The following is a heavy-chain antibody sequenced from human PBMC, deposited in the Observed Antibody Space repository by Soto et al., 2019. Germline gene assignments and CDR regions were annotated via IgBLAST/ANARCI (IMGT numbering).Heavy chain of an antibody. CDR1: GASVSGNSAA. Sequence: SQTLSLTCAISGASVSGNSAAWNWIRQSPSRGLEWLGRTYYRSRWYNDYAVSVKSRITVTPDTSKNQFSLHLNSVTPEDTAVYYCGREFPYYVRSDGDLDDWGQGALVT. D-gene: IGHD3-16*01. CDR3: GREFPYYVRSDGDLDD. J-gene: IGHJ4*02. V-gene: IGHV6-1*01. CDR2: TYYRSRWYN.